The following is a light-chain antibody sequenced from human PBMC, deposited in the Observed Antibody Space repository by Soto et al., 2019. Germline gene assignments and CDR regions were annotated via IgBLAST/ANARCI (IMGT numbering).Light chain of an antibody. V-gene: IGKV3-11*01. J-gene: IGKJ1*01. CDR1: KSVTTS. CDR3: QVRDVWPT. Sequence: IVLTQSPATLSLSPGERAALSCRASKSVTTSLAGYQHKPGQAPRLIIYDESKRAPGIPARFSGSGSGTDFTLTISSPEPEDFAVYYCQVRDVWPTFGQGTKVEIK. CDR2: DES.